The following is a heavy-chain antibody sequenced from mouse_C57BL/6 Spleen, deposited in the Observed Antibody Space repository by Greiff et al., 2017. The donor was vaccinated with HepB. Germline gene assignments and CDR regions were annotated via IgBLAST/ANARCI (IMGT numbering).Heavy chain of an antibody. CDR1: GYAFTNYL. Sequence: VQLQQSGAELVRPGTSVKVSYKASGYAFTNYLIEWVKQRPGQGLEWIGVINPGSGGTNYNEKFKGKATLTADKSSSTAYMQLRSLTSEDSAVYFCAREDYYGSSYDYYAMDYWGQGTSVTVSS. CDR2: INPGSGGT. J-gene: IGHJ4*01. V-gene: IGHV1-54*01. CDR3: AREDYYGSSYDYYAMDY. D-gene: IGHD1-1*01.